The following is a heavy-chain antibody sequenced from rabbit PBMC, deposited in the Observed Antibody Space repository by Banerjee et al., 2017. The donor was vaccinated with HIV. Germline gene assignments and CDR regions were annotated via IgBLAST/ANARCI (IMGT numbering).Heavy chain of an antibody. D-gene: IGHD6-1*01. CDR3: ARTGDVAYGSGLHL. J-gene: IGHJ6*01. CDR1: GVSFSDKDV. CDR2: IGTGSGTT. Sequence: QEQLEESGGGLVKPEGSLTLTCTVSGVSFSDKDVMCWVRQAPGKGLEWIACIGTGSGTTYYASWVNGRFTISKTSSTTVTLQMTSLTAADTATYFCARTGDVAYGSGLHLWGPGTLVTVS. V-gene: IGHV1S45*01.